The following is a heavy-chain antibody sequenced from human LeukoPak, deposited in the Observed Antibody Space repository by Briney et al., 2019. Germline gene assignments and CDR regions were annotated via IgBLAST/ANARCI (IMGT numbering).Heavy chain of an antibody. CDR2: IKSKADGGIT. CDR1: GFTVSSNY. CDR3: TTEPPWDV. Sequence: NPGGSLRLSCAASGFTVSSNYMSWVRQAPGKGLEWVGRIKSKADGGITDYAAPVKGRFTISRDDSKNTLYLQMISLKTEDTAVYYCTTEPPWDVWGQGTTVTVSS. V-gene: IGHV3-15*01. J-gene: IGHJ6*02.